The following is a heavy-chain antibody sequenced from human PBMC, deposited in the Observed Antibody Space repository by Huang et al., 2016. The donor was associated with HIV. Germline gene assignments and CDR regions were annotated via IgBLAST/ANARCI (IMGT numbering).Heavy chain of an antibody. CDR3: ARDYYDSRGYDIHAVVDY. J-gene: IGHJ4*02. V-gene: IGHV7-4-1*02. CDR1: GYTFTRYA. D-gene: IGHD3-22*01. Sequence: QVQLVQSGSELRKPGASVKVSCQASGYTFTRYAMNWVRQAPGQGLEWMGWSNTNPCNPTYAQAFTGRFVLSLDTSVSTAYLQISSLEAEDTAVYYCARDYYDSRGYDIHAVVDYWGQGTLVTVSS. CDR2: SNTNPCNP.